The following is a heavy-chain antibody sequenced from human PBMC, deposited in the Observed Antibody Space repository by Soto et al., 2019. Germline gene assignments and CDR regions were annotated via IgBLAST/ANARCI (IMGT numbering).Heavy chain of an antibody. V-gene: IGHV1-3*01. D-gene: IGHD7-27*01. J-gene: IGHJ6*02. CDR3: ARATYWGPYYYYGMDV. CDR2: INAGNGNT. CDR1: GYTFTSYA. Sequence: ASVKVSCKASGYTFTSYAMHWVRQAPGQRLEWMGWINAGNGNTKYSQKFQGRVTITRDTSASTAYMELSSLRSEDTAVYYCARATYWGPYYYYGMDVWGQGTTVTVSS.